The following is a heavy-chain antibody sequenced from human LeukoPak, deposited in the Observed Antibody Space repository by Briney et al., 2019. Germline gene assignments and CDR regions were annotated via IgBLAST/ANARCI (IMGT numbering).Heavy chain of an antibody. V-gene: IGHV3-23*01. CDR3: AKVGLIYHDILTGYWDY. J-gene: IGHJ4*02. D-gene: IGHD3-9*01. CDR2: ISGSGGTT. CDR1: GFTFNSYA. Sequence: PGGSLRLSCAASGFTFNSYAMNWVRQAPGKGLEWVSGISGSGGTTHYADSVKGRFTISRDNSKNTLYLQMNSLRAEDTALYYCAKVGLIYHDILTGYWDYWGQGTLVTVSS.